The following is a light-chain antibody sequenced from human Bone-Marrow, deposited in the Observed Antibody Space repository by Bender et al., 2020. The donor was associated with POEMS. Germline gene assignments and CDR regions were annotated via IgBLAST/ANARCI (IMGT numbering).Light chain of an antibody. CDR3: QSCDNSLGGSGV. Sequence: QSALTQPPSASGSPGQSVTISCTGTSSDVGGNNFVSWYQQHPGKVPKLMIYEVSKRPSGVPDRFSGSKSGNTASLTVSGLQAEDEADYYCQSCDNSLGGSGVFGTGTRVTVI. V-gene: IGLV2-8*01. CDR1: SSDVGGNNF. J-gene: IGLJ1*01. CDR2: EVS.